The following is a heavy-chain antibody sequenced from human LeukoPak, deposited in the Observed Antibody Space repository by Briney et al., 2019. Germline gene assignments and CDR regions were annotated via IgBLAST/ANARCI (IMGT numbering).Heavy chain of an antibody. D-gene: IGHD2-15*01. J-gene: IGHJ6*04. V-gene: IGHV3-30*18. CDR1: GFTFSSYG. Sequence: GGSLRLSCATSGFTFSSYGMHWVRQAPGKGLDWVAVISYDGSNKYYADSVKGRFTISRDNSKNTLYLQMNSLRAEDTAVYYCAKDHLYCSGGSCYSYYYGMDVWGKGTTVTVSS. CDR3: AKDHLYCSGGSCYSYYYGMDV. CDR2: ISYDGSNK.